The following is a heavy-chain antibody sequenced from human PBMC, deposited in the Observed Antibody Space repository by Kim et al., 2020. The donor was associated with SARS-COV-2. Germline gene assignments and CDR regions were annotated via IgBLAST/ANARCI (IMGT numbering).Heavy chain of an antibody. D-gene: IGHD3-3*01. V-gene: IGHV4-39*06. CDR2: SI. CDR3: AREEDLQLDY. Sequence: SIYYNPSLNSRVTISVDTSENHFALKLSSVPAADTAVYYCAREEDLQLDYWGQGTLVTVSS. J-gene: IGHJ4*02.